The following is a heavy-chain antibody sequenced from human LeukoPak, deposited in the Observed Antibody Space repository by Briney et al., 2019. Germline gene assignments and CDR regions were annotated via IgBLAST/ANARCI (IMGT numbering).Heavy chain of an antibody. J-gene: IGHJ4*02. Sequence: ASVKVSCKASGGTFSSYAISWVRQAPGQGLEWMGGIVPTFGAANYAQRFQGRVTITADESTSTAYMELSSLRSEDTAVYYCASRNYYDGSGYYYSFDYWGQGTLVTVSS. D-gene: IGHD3-22*01. CDR2: IVPTFGAA. CDR3: ASRNYYDGSGYYYSFDY. V-gene: IGHV1-69*13. CDR1: GGTFSSYA.